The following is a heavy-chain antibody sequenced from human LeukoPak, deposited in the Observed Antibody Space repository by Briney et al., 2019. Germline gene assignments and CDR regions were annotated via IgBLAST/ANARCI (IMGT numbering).Heavy chain of an antibody. V-gene: IGHV3-15*01. CDR2: IKSKTDGGTT. CDR3: TTGQWLAYYYYYMDV. D-gene: IGHD6-19*01. Sequence: GGSLRLSCAASGFTFSNAWMSWVRQAPGKGLEWVGRIKSKTDGGTTDDAAPVKGRFTISRDDSKNTLYLQMNSLKTEDTAVYYCTTGQWLAYYYYYMDVWGKGTTVTVSS. J-gene: IGHJ6*03. CDR1: GFTFSNAW.